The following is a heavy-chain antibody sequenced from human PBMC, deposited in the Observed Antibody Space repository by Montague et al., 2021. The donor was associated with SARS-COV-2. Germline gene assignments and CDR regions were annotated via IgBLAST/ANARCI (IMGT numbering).Heavy chain of an antibody. Sequence: SRRLSCSASGITFSSYAMHWVRQAPGKGLEWVAVISYDGSNKYYADPVKGRFTISRDNSKNTLYLQMNSLRAEDTAVYYCAREGPSGSYYGFLDYWGQGTLVTVSS. V-gene: IGHV3-30-3*01. CDR1: GITFSSYA. D-gene: IGHD3-10*01. CDR2: ISYDGSNK. CDR3: AREGPSGSYYGFLDY. J-gene: IGHJ4*02.